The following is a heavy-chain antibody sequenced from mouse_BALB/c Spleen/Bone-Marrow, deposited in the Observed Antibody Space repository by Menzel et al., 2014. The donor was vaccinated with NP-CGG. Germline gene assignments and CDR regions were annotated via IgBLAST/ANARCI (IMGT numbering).Heavy chain of an antibody. D-gene: IGHD2-1*01. CDR1: GYSFTGYY. V-gene: IGHV1-26*01. Sequence: GQLKGSGPEEVKPGASAKISCKAAGYSFTGYYMHWVKQSHVKSLEWIGRINPYNGATSYNQNFKDKASLTVDKSSSTAYMELHSLTSEDSAVYYCARWGSTMFPYYAMRHWARSTPVTV. CDR3: ARWGSTMFPYYAMRH. CDR2: INPYNGAT. J-gene: IGHJ4*01.